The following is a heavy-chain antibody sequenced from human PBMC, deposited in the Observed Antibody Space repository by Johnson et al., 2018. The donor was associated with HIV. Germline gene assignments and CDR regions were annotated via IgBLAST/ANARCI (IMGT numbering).Heavy chain of an antibody. Sequence: QVQLVESGGGVVQPGRSLRLSCAASGFTFSSYAMHWVRQAPGKGLEWVAVISYDGSNKYYADSVKGRFTISRDNSKHTLYLQMNSLRAEDTALYYCARPSVTTRDAFDIWGQGTMVTVSS. J-gene: IGHJ3*02. CDR2: ISYDGSNK. D-gene: IGHD4-17*01. CDR1: GFTFSSYA. V-gene: IGHV3-30*04. CDR3: ARPSVTTRDAFDI.